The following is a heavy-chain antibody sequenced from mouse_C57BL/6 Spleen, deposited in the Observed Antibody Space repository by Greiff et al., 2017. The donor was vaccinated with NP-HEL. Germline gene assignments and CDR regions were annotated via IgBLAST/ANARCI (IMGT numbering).Heavy chain of an antibody. V-gene: IGHV5-4*01. D-gene: IGHD1-1*01. Sequence: VQGVESGGGLVKPGGSLKLSCAASGFTFSSYAMSWVRQTPEKRLEWVATISDGGSYTYYPDNVKGRFTISRDNAKNNLYLQMSHLKSEDTAMYYCARDWGNYYGSSYVGYFDVWGTGTTVTVSS. CDR1: GFTFSSYA. J-gene: IGHJ1*03. CDR2: ISDGGSYT. CDR3: ARDWGNYYGSSYVGYFDV.